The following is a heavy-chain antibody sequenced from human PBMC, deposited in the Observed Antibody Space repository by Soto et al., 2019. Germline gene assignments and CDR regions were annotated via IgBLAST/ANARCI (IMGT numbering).Heavy chain of an antibody. J-gene: IGHJ5*02. Sequence: GGSLRLSCAASGFTFSSYGMHWVRQAPGKGLEWVAVIWYDGSNKYYADSLKGRFTISRDNSKNTLYLQMNSLRAEDTAVYYCARDNSGYVGWFDPWGQGTLVTVSS. D-gene: IGHD5-12*01. V-gene: IGHV3-33*01. CDR3: ARDNSGYVGWFDP. CDR2: IWYDGSNK. CDR1: GFTFSSYG.